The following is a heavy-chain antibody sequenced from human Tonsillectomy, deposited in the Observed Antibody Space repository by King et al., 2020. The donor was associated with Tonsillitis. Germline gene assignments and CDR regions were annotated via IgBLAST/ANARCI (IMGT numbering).Heavy chain of an antibody. CDR2: IRSSGTTI. Sequence: QVQLVESGGGLVKPGGSLRLSCAGSGFTFSDYYMSWIRQAPGKGLEWVSYIRSSGTTIYYADSVKGRFTISRDNAKNSLYLQMNSLRAEDSAVYYCAIGGVSDYYYYYGMDVWGQGTTVTVSS. CDR3: AIGGVSDYYYYYGMDV. D-gene: IGHD2-8*01. V-gene: IGHV3-11*01. J-gene: IGHJ6*02. CDR1: GFTFSDYY.